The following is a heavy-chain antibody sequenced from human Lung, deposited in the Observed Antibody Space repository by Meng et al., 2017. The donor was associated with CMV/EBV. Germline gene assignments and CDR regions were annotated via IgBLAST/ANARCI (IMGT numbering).Heavy chain of an antibody. CDR3: AREDYRSLYFDY. V-gene: IGHV4-39*02. CDR1: GGSISSSSYY. J-gene: IGHJ4*02. Sequence: SXTVSGGSISSSSYYWGWIRQPPGKGLEWIGSIYYSGSTYYNPSLKSRVTISVDTSKNQFSLKLSSVTAADTAVYYCAREDYRSLYFDYWGQGTLVTVSS. D-gene: IGHD3-16*02. CDR2: IYYSGST.